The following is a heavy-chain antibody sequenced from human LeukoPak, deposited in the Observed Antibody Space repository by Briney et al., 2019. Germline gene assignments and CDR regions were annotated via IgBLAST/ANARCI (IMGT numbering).Heavy chain of an antibody. CDR1: GFTVSSNY. J-gene: IGHJ4*02. CDR2: IYSGGST. V-gene: IGHV3-53*05. D-gene: IGHD3-22*01. CDR3: ARGYYDNSGGFCDY. Sequence: PGGSLRLSCAASGFTVSSNYMSWVRQAPGKGLEWVSVIYSGGSTYYADSVKGRFTISRDNSKNTLYLQMNSLRAEDTAVYYCARGYYDNSGGFCDYWGQGTLVTVSS.